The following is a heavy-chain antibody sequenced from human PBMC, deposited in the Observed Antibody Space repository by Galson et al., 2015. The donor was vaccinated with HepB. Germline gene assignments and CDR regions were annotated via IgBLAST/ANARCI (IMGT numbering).Heavy chain of an antibody. CDR3: ARGWYHFDN. Sequence: SLRLSCAASGFTLKTYWMHWVCQAPGKGLVWVSRCNGDGSSTNYADSVRGRFTISRDNAKKMLYLQMNSLRAEDTAVYFCARGWYHFDNWGQGTLVSVSA. V-gene: IGHV3-74*01. J-gene: IGHJ4*02. CDR2: CNGDGSST. D-gene: IGHD6-13*01. CDR1: GFTLKTYW.